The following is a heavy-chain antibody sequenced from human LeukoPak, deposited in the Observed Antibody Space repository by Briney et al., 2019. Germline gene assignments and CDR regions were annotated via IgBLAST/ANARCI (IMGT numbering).Heavy chain of an antibody. V-gene: IGHV4-31*03. CDR3: ARGAFNYYDTIGYSNDAFDI. Sequence: PSETLSLTCTVSGGSISSGVYYWSWIRQHPGKGLEWIGYIYYSGSTYYNPSLKSRVTISVDTSKNQFSLKLSSVTAADTAVYYCARGAFNYYDTIGYSNDAFDIWGQGTMVTVSS. CDR1: GGSISSGVYY. CDR2: IYYSGST. D-gene: IGHD3-22*01. J-gene: IGHJ3*02.